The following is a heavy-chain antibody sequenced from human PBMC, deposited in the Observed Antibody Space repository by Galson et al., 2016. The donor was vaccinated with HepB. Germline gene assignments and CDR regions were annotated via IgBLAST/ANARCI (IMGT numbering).Heavy chain of an antibody. Sequence: SETLSLTCTVSGGSITNFYWSWIRQPPGKGLEWIGYIYYNAYLSYNPSLKSRVTFSIDTSKNQFSLNLSSVTAADTAVYYCARQKGDAFDVWGQGTMVTVSS. CDR3: ARQKGDAFDV. CDR2: IYYNAYL. CDR1: GGSITNFY. J-gene: IGHJ3*01. V-gene: IGHV4-59*01.